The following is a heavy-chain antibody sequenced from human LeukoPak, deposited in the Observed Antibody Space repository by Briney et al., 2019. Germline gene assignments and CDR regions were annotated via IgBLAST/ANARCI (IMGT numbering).Heavy chain of an antibody. D-gene: IGHD1-26*01. CDR1: GGTFSSYA. CDR3: ARAGIVVAATNDY. V-gene: IGHV1-18*01. J-gene: IGHJ4*02. CDR2: ISAYNGNT. Sequence: WASVKVSCKASGGTFSSYAISWVRQAPGQGLEWMGWISAYNGNTKYAQKLQGRVTMTTDTSTSTAYMELRSLRSDDTAVYYCARAGIVVAATNDYWGQGTLVTVSS.